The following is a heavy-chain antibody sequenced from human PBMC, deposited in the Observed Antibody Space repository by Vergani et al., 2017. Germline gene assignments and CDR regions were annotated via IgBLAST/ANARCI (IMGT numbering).Heavy chain of an antibody. CDR3: AKTAGDEIDY. D-gene: IGHD7-27*01. CDR2: ISYDGSNK. V-gene: IGHV3-30*18. CDR1: GFTFSSYG. J-gene: IGHJ4*02. Sequence: QVQLVESGGGVVQPGRSLRLSCAASGFTFSSYGMHWVRQAPGKGLEWVAVISYDGSNKYYADSVKGRFTISRDKSKNTLYLQMNSLRAEDTAVYYCAKTAGDEIDYWGQGTLVTVSS.